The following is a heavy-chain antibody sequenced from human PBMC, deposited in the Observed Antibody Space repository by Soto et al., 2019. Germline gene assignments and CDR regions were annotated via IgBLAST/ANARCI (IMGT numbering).Heavy chain of an antibody. J-gene: IGHJ4*02. CDR2: IYHTEST. D-gene: IGHD4-17*01. Sequence: CAVSGDSISSSFWWSWVRQPPGKGLEWIGEIYHTESTVYNPSLKSRVTISVDKSKNQFSLNLDSVTAADTAVYYCARYDFGTFDYWGRGILGTVS. CDR3: ARYDFGTFDY. CDR1: GDSISSSFW. V-gene: IGHV4-4*02.